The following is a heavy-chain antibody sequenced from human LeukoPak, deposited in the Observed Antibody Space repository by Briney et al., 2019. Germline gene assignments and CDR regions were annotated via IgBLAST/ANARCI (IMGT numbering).Heavy chain of an antibody. D-gene: IGHD1-26*01. CDR1: GFTFSSYG. CDR2: ISYDGSNK. V-gene: IGHV3-30*03. Sequence: PGGSLRLSCAASGFTFSSYGVHWVRQAPGKGLEWVAVISYDGSNKYFADSVKGRFTISRDNSKNTLYLQMNSLRPEDTAVYYCARGSIVGARGLGDYWGQGTLVTVSS. CDR3: ARGSIVGARGLGDY. J-gene: IGHJ4*02.